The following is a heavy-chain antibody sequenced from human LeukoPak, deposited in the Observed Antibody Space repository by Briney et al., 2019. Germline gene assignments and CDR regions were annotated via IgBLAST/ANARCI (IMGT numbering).Heavy chain of an antibody. CDR3: ARQQELRYSECY. CDR2: IDPSDSYT. D-gene: IGHD3-9*01. CDR1: GYSFTSYW. Sequence: GESLKISCKGPGYSFTSYWISWVRQMPGKGLEWMGRIDPSDSYTNYSPSFQGHVTISADKSISTAYLQWSSLKAADTAMYYCARQQELRYSECYWGQGTLVIVSS. V-gene: IGHV5-10-1*01. J-gene: IGHJ4*02.